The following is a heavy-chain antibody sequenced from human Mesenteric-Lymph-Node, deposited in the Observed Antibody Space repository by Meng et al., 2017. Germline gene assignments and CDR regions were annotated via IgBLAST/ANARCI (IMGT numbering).Heavy chain of an antibody. CDR3: TFSSGLLPHFDY. D-gene: IGHD3-22*01. CDR1: GYTFTGYY. CDR2: INPNSGGT. Sequence: VQLVQSGAEVKKPGASGKVSCKASGYTFTGYYMHWVRQAPGQGLEWMGRINPNSGGTNYAQKFQGRVTMTRDTSISTAYMELSRLRSDDTAVYYCTFSSGLLPHFDYWGQGTLVTVSS. V-gene: IGHV1-2*06. J-gene: IGHJ4*02.